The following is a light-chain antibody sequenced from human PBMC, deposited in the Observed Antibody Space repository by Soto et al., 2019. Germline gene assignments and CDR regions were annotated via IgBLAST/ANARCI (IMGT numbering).Light chain of an antibody. J-gene: IGKJ1*01. V-gene: IGKV3-15*01. Sequence: EIVMTQSPATLSVSPGERATLSCRASQSVSSNLAWYQQKPGQAPRLLIYGAFTRATGVPIRFSGSGSGTEFTLTISSLQSEDFAVYYCQHYNNWPPWTFGQGTKVEIK. CDR2: GAF. CDR1: QSVSSN. CDR3: QHYNNWPPWT.